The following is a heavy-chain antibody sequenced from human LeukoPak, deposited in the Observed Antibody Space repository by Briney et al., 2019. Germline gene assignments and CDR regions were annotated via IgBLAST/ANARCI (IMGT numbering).Heavy chain of an antibody. Sequence: GGSLRLSCAASGFTFSTYSMNWVLQAPGKGLEWLSYISSTSSTISYADSVKGRFTISRDNAKNSLYLQMNGLRAEDTAAYYCMRGATDTTRWFDPWGQGTLVTVSS. CDR2: ISSTSSTI. CDR1: GFTFSTYS. V-gene: IGHV3-48*04. D-gene: IGHD1-7*01. CDR3: MRGATDTTRWFDP. J-gene: IGHJ5*02.